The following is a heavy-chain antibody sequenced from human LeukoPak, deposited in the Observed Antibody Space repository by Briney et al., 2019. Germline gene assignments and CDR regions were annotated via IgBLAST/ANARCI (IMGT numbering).Heavy chain of an antibody. D-gene: IGHD1-26*01. J-gene: IGHJ4*02. V-gene: IGHV3-23*01. Sequence: GGSLRLSCAASGFTVSSNYMSWVRQAPGKGLEWVSAISGSGGSTYYADSVKGRFTISRDNSKNTLYLQMNSLRAEDTAVYYCAKARANLALPTVWGQGTLVTVSS. CDR3: AKARANLALPTV. CDR2: ISGSGGST. CDR1: GFTVSSNY.